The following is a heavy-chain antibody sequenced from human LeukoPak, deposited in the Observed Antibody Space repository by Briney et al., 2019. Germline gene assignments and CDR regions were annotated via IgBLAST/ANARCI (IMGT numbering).Heavy chain of an antibody. D-gene: IGHD6-19*01. CDR2: IWYDGSNK. Sequence: GGSLRLSCAASGFTFSSYGMHWVRQAPGKGLEWVAVIWYDGSNKYYADSVKGRFAISRDNSKNTLYLQMNSLRVDDTAVYYCARDLYSSGWYGIHWGQGTLVTVSS. CDR1: GFTFSSYG. J-gene: IGHJ4*02. V-gene: IGHV3-33*01. CDR3: ARDLYSSGWYGIH.